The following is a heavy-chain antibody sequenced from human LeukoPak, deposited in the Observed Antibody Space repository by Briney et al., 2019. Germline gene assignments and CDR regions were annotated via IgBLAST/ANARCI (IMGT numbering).Heavy chain of an antibody. V-gene: IGHV4-4*07. Sequence: KSSETLSLTCTVSGGSISSYYWSWIRQPAGKGLEWIGRIYTSGSTNYNPSLKSRVTISVDTSKNQFSLKLSSVTAADTAVYYCAREGLMGPWFDPWGQGTLVTVSS. CDR2: IYTSGST. CDR1: GGSISSYY. CDR3: AREGLMGPWFDP. J-gene: IGHJ5*02. D-gene: IGHD3-16*01.